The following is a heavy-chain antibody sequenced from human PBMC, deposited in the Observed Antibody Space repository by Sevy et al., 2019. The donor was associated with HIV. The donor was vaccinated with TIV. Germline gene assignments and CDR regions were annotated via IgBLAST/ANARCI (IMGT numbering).Heavy chain of an antibody. CDR3: ARSPMGYYYYYYMDV. CDR2: IIPIFGTA. V-gene: IGHV1-69*06. Sequence: ASVKVSCKASGGTFSSYAISWVRQAPGQGLEWMGGIIPIFGTANYAQKFQGRVTITADKSTGTAYMELSSLRSEDTAVYYCARSPMGYYYYYYMDVWGKGTTVTVSS. J-gene: IGHJ6*03. CDR1: GGTFSSYA.